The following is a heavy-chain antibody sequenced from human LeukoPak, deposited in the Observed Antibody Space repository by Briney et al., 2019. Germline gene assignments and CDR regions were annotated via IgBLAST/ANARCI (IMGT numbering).Heavy chain of an antibody. CDR1: GFTFSSYG. CDR3: ARDRVRIPMVRGPHHPIDY. CDR2: LRYDGSNK. J-gene: IGHJ4*02. Sequence: GGFLRLSCAASGFTFSSYGMHWVRQAPGKELEWVAFLRYDGSNKYYADSVKGRFTISRDNPKNTLYLQMNSLRAEDTAVYYCARDRVRIPMVRGPHHPIDYWGQGTLVTVSS. V-gene: IGHV3-30*02. D-gene: IGHD3-10*01.